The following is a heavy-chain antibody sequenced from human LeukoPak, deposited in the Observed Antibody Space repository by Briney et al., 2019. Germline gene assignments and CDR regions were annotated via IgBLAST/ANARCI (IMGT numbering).Heavy chain of an antibody. Sequence: GGSLRLSCAASGFTFSSYAMSWVRQAPGKGLEWVSVISGGGGSTYYADSVKGRFTISRDNSKNTLYLQMNSLRAEDTAVYYCAKEGYSYGSQMNSYYYYYMDVWGKGTTVTVSS. CDR3: AKEGYSYGSQMNSYYYYYMDV. D-gene: IGHD5-18*01. V-gene: IGHV3-23*01. J-gene: IGHJ6*03. CDR2: ISGGGGST. CDR1: GFTFSSYA.